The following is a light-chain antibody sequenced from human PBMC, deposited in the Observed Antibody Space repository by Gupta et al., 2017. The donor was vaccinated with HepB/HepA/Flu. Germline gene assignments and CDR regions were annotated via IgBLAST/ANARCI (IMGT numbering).Light chain of an antibody. CDR2: DVT. V-gene: IGLV2-14*03. CDR3: SSYLGANNHWL. CDR1: NVFFNF. J-gene: IGLJ3*02. Sequence: QPALTQPASASGFPGPSITISCSGTNVFFNFVSWYQQHPGKVPKLLIFDVTDRPSGVATRFSGFRSGNTASLTIASLQADDEADYYCSSYLGANNHWLFGGGTKLIVL.